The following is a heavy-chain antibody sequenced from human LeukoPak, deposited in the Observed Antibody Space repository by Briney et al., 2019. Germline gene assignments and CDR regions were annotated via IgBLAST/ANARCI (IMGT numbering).Heavy chain of an antibody. CDR1: GYSFTSYY. V-gene: IGHV1-46*01. J-gene: IGHJ4*02. Sequence: GASVKVSRNTSGYSFTSYYKRWLRQAPGQGLERMGIVNPCGGITTYEQEFQGKVTMTRDTSTSTVYMELSSLRSDDTAVYYCARGVDCSSTSCYAAGDYWGQGTLVTVSS. D-gene: IGHD2-2*01. CDR2: VNPCGGIT. CDR3: ARGVDCSSTSCYAAGDY.